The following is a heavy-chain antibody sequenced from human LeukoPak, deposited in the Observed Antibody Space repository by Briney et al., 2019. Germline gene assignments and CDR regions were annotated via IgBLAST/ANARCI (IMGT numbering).Heavy chain of an antibody. CDR3: ARGTGTETNYGMDV. J-gene: IGHJ6*02. CDR2: INHSGST. Sequence: SETLSLTCAVYGGSFSGYYWSWIRQPPGKGLEWIGEINHSGSTNYNPSLKSRVTISVDTSKSQFSLKLSSVTAADTAVYYCARGTGTETNYGMDVWGQGTTVTVSS. V-gene: IGHV4-34*01. D-gene: IGHD1-1*01. CDR1: GGSFSGYY.